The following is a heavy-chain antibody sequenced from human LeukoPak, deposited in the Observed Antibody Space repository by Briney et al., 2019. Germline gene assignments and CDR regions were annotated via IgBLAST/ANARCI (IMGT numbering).Heavy chain of an antibody. CDR3: ARSYGSGYYYYYMDV. D-gene: IGHD3-10*01. V-gene: IGHV3-7*03. Sequence: GGSLRLTCVASGFTFSSRDWMTWVRQAPGKWLERVANIKQDGSEKNYVDSVKGRFTISRDNAKNSVDLQMNSLRVEDTAVYYCARSYGSGYYYYYMDVWGKGTTVTVSS. CDR2: IKQDGSEK. CDR1: GFTFSSRDW. J-gene: IGHJ6*03.